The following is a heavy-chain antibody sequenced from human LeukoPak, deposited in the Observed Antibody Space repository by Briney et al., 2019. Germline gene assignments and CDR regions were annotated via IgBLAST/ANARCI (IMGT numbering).Heavy chain of an antibody. CDR2: IKQDGSEK. CDR3: VRDNPPDY. Sequence: GGSLRLSCVASGFTFSSSWMSWVRQAPGKGLEWVANIKQDGSEKSYVESVRGRFTISRDNAKNSLYLQLNSLRAEDTALYYCVRDNPPDYWGQGTLVTVSS. V-gene: IGHV3-7*03. J-gene: IGHJ4*02. CDR1: GFTFSSSW.